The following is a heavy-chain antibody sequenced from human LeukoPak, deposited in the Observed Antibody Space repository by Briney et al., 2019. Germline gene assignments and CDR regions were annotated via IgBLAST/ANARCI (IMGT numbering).Heavy chain of an antibody. D-gene: IGHD3-10*01. V-gene: IGHV4-39*07. CDR2: IYYSGST. CDR1: GGSISSSSYY. J-gene: IGHJ4*02. CDR3: ARETFGSGSQTFDY. Sequence: PSETLSLTCTVSGGSISSSSYYWGWIRQPPGKGLEWIGSIYYSGSTYYNPSLKSRVTISVDTSKNQFSLKLSSVTAADTAVYYCARETFGSGSQTFDYWGQGTLVTVSS.